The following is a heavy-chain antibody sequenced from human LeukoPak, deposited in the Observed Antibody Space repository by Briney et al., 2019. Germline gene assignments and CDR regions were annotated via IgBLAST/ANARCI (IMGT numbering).Heavy chain of an antibody. CDR3: ARAPGRVDYGSGSSPLLGWYSDL. Sequence: PSETLSPTCTVSGGSISRGTYYWNWIRQHPGKGLEWIGYIYFTGSTYYNPSLKSRVTISVDTSKNQFSLRLSSVTAADTALYYCARAPGRVDYGSGSSPLLGWYSDLWGRGTLITVSS. CDR2: IYFTGST. J-gene: IGHJ2*01. CDR1: GGSISRGTYY. V-gene: IGHV4-31*03. D-gene: IGHD3-10*01.